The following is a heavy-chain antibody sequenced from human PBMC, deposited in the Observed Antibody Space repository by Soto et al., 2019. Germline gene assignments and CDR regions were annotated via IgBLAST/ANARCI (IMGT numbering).Heavy chain of an antibody. CDR2: ISGSGGST. D-gene: IGHD2-8*01. CDR1: GFTFSSYA. Sequence: PGGSLRLTCAACGFTFSSYAISWVRQAPGTGLEWVSAISGSGGSTYYAESVKGRFTISRDNSKNTLYLQMNSLRAEDTAVYYCAKDPTNGGPTYLGQRTLVTVSS. J-gene: IGHJ4*02. CDR3: AKDPTNGGPTY. V-gene: IGHV3-23*01.